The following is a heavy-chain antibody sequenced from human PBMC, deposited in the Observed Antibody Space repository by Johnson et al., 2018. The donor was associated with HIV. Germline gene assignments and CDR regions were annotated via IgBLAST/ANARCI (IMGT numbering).Heavy chain of an antibody. J-gene: IGHJ3*02. CDR3: AKEGNYNFWSGYHHDAFDI. Sequence: QVQLVESGGGVVQPGRSLRLSCAASGFTFSSYGIHWVRQAPGKGLEWEAFIWYDGSNKYYADSVKGRFTISRDNSKNTLYLQMNSLRAEDTAVYYCAKEGNYNFWSGYHHDAFDIWGQGTMVSASS. CDR1: GFTFSSYG. CDR2: IWYDGSNK. V-gene: IGHV3-30*02. D-gene: IGHD3-3*01.